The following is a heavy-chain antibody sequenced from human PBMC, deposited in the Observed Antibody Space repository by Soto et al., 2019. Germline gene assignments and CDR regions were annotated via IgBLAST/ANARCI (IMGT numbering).Heavy chain of an antibody. D-gene: IGHD1-1*01. CDR2: IYYSGST. V-gene: IGHV4-59*03. Sequence: PSETLSLTCTVSGGSISSYYWSWIRQPPGKGLVWIGYIYYSGSTNYNPSLKSRVTISVDTSKNQFSLKLSSVTAADTALYYCARVERGTATTVVDAFDIWGPGTMVTVSS. CDR3: ARVERGTATTVVDAFDI. J-gene: IGHJ3*02. CDR1: GGSISSYY.